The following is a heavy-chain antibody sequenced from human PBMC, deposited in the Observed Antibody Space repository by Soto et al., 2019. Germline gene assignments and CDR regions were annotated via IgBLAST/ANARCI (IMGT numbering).Heavy chain of an antibody. CDR1: GYTFTSSG. J-gene: IGHJ4*02. D-gene: IGHD2-21*02. V-gene: IGHV1-18*01. CDR2: ISTDNGNT. CDR3: ARGGGIVVVTAPYDH. Sequence: GASVKVSCKASGYTFTSSGISWVRQAPGQGLEWMGWISTDNGNTNYAQKFQGRVTITADKSTSTAYMELSSLRSEDTAVYYCARGGGIVVVTAPYDHWGQGTLVTVSS.